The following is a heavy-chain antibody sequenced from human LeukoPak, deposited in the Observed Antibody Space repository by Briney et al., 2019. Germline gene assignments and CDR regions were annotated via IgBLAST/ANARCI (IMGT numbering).Heavy chain of an antibody. J-gene: IGHJ3*02. Sequence: GGSLRLSCAASGFTFSSYAMSWVRQAPGKGLEWVSAISGSGGSTYYADSVKGRFTISRDNSKNTLYLQMNSLRAEDTAVYYCARASPLRQWLADAFDIWGQGTMVTVSS. CDR3: ARASPLRQWLADAFDI. V-gene: IGHV3-23*01. CDR2: ISGSGGST. D-gene: IGHD6-19*01. CDR1: GFTFSSYA.